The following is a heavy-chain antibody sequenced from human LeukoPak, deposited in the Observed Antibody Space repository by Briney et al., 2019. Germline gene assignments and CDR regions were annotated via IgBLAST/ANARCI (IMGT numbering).Heavy chain of an antibody. CDR1: GFTFSRYA. D-gene: IGHD6-13*01. CDR3: AKAAYSSSWPLDY. CDR2: ISPSGSTT. V-gene: IGHV3-23*01. Sequence: PGGSLRLSCAASGFTFSRYAMSWVRQTPGKGLEWISGISPSGSTTYYADSVKGRFTISRDNSKNTLYLQMNGLRAEDTAVYYCAKAAYSSSWPLDYWGQGSLVTVSS. J-gene: IGHJ4*02.